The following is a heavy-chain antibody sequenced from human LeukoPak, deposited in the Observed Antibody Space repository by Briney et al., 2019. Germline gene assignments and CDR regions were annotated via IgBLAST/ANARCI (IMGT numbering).Heavy chain of an antibody. V-gene: IGHV4-61*02. J-gene: IGHJ4*02. CDR1: GGSVNRGFYY. CDR2: VYTSGKA. Sequence: SETLSLTCTVAGGSVNRGFYYWSWIRQPAGKGLEWIGRVYTSGKATYNPALKSRVIISIDTSKNQISLGLTSVTAADTAVYYCTGGRGLGKFEFWGQGTLVAVSS. D-gene: IGHD7-27*01. CDR3: TGGRGLGKFEF.